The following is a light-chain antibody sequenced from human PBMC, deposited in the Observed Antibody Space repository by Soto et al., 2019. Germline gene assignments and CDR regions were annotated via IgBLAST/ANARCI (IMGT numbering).Light chain of an antibody. V-gene: IGKV3-15*01. Sequence: EIVMTQSPATLSVSPGERATLSCRASQSVGSNLAWYQQKPGQAPRLLIYGASTMATGIPARFSVRGSGPEFTPVNSSLQSEDFATYNGQHYSQGPPDRTLGQGTNVETK. CDR2: GAS. CDR3: QHYSQGPPDRT. J-gene: IGKJ1*01. CDR1: QSVGSN.